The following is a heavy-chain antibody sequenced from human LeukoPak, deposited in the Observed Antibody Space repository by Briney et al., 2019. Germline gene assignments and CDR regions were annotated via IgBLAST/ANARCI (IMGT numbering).Heavy chain of an antibody. Sequence: GGSLRHSCAASGFTSSSYAMSWVRQAPGKGLEWVSAISGSGGSTYYADSVRGRFTISRDNSKNTLYLQMNSLRAEDTAVYYCAKDGCSSTSCYAAFGYYFDYWGQGTLVTVSS. V-gene: IGHV3-23*01. D-gene: IGHD2-2*01. CDR1: GFTSSSYA. J-gene: IGHJ4*02. CDR3: AKDGCSSTSCYAAFGYYFDY. CDR2: ISGSGGST.